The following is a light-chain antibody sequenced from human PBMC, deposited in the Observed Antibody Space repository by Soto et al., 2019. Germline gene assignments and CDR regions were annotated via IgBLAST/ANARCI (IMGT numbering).Light chain of an antibody. CDR1: SSDVGGYNY. Sequence: QSALTQPASVSGSPGQSITISCTGTSSDVGGYNYVSWYQQHPGKAPKLMIYDVSDRPSGVSNRFSGSKSGNTASLTISGLQSEDEADYYCRSYTSSRTYVFGTGTKLTVL. J-gene: IGLJ1*01. CDR3: RSYTSSRTYV. V-gene: IGLV2-14*01. CDR2: DVS.